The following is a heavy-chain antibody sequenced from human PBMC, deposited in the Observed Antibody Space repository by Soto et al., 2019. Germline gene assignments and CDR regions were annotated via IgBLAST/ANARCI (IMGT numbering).Heavy chain of an antibody. CDR2: IWYDGSNK. Sequence: PGGSLRLSCAASGFTFSSYSMNWVRQAPGKGLEWVAVIWYDGSNKYYADSVKGRFTISRDNSKDTLYLQMNSLRAEDTAVYYCARAGSTTNYYYYGMGGWGKRTTVTVSS. CDR1: GFTFSSYS. CDR3: ARAGSTTNYYYYGMGG. J-gene: IGHJ6*04. D-gene: IGHD2-2*01. V-gene: IGHV3-33*08.